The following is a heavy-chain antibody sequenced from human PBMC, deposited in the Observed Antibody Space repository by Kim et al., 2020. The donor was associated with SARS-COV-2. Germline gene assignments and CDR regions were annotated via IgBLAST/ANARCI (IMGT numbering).Heavy chain of an antibody. CDR3: VRDRMVGGFDM. D-gene: IGHD1-26*01. CDR1: GFTFSAYD. V-gene: IGHV3-48*02. J-gene: IGHJ3*02. Sequence: GGSLRLSCATSGFTFSAYDMHWVRQAPGKGLEWLSCISKSSATIYYADSVEGRFPISRDNAKNSLYLKMKSLRDEDTALYYCVRDRMVGGFDMWGQGTM. CDR2: ISKSSATI.